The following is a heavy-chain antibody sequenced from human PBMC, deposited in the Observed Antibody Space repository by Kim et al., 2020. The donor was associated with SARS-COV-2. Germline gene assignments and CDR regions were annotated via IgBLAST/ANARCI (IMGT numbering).Heavy chain of an antibody. D-gene: IGHD1-26*01. Sequence: GGSLRLSCAASGFNLSSYDMHWVRQATGKGLEWVSTIGTAGDTYYPGSVKGRFTISRENAKNSLYLQMNSLRAGDTAVYYCARAVSGSYFPAYYYYGMDVWGQGTTVTVSS. J-gene: IGHJ6*02. CDR3: ARAVSGSYFPAYYYYGMDV. CDR2: IGTAGDT. V-gene: IGHV3-13*04. CDR1: GFNLSSYD.